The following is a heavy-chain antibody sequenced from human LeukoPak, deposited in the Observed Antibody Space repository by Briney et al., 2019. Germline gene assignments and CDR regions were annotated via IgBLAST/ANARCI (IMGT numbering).Heavy chain of an antibody. V-gene: IGHV1-18*01. Sequence: ASVKVSCKTSGYTFTSYGISWVRQAPGQGLEWMGWISAYNGNTHSAQKLQGRVTMATDTSTSTAYMELRSLRSDDTAVYYCARGFPPRRQYDSSGYYSYYFDYWGQGTLVTVSS. J-gene: IGHJ4*02. CDR1: GYTFTSYG. CDR3: ARGFPPRRQYDSSGYYSYYFDY. D-gene: IGHD3-22*01. CDR2: ISAYNGNT.